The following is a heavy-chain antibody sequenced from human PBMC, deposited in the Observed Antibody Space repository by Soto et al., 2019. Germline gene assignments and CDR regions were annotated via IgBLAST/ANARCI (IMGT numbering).Heavy chain of an antibody. D-gene: IGHD3-10*01. CDR3: ARGWGFGFDP. V-gene: IGHV4-34*01. CDR2: INHSGST. CDR1: GGSVSGPN. Sequence: QVQLQQWGAGLLKPSETLSLACAVSGGSVSGPNWSWIRQPPGKGLEWIGEINHSGSTNYTPSLKRRVTIPIHMSKHKYSLKGSSVTAADTAGYYCARGWGFGFDPWGKGIRVTVS. J-gene: IGHJ5*02.